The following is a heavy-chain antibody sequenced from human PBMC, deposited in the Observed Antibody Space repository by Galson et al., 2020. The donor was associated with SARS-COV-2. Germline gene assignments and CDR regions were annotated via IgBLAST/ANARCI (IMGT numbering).Heavy chain of an antibody. J-gene: IGHJ4*02. CDR1: GFTFSDYS. D-gene: IGHD3-22*01. CDR2: ISTGGSTI. CDR3: ARGSFNPPSAVMVITTPDY. Sequence: GGSLRLPCAASGFTFSDYSMSWIRQAPGKGLEWVSYISTGGSTIYYAVSVRGRSTISRDNAKKAMYLQMNSLRAEDTAVYYCARGSFNPPSAVMVITTPDYWGLGTLVTVSS. V-gene: IGHV3-11*01.